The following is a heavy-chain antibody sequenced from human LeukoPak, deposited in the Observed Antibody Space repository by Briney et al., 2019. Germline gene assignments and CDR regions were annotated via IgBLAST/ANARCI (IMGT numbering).Heavy chain of an antibody. Sequence: GSLRLSCEASGFTFSAYAMTWVRQPPGQGLEWVGEIHRDGRTRYHPSLKSRVTMSMDYSKNQFSLDVRSVTAADTAIYYCGKTDIYFNPIDYWGPGSLVTVSS. D-gene: IGHD3-9*01. V-gene: IGHV4-34*08. CDR3: GKTDIYFNPIDY. CDR2: IHRDGRT. CDR1: GFTFSAYA. J-gene: IGHJ4*02.